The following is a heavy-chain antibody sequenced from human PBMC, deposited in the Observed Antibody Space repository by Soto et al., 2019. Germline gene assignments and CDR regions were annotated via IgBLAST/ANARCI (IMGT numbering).Heavy chain of an antibody. J-gene: IGHJ4*02. CDR3: AKVPAYDYVWGTYYYFDY. Sequence: GGSLRLSCAASGFTFSNSAMSWVRQAPGKGLEWVSSISGGGSSTYYADPVKGRFTISRDNSKNTLYLQMNSLRAEDTAVYYCAKVPAYDYVWGTYYYFDYWGLGALVTVSS. CDR1: GFTFSNSA. V-gene: IGHV3-23*01. D-gene: IGHD3-16*01. CDR2: ISGGGSST.